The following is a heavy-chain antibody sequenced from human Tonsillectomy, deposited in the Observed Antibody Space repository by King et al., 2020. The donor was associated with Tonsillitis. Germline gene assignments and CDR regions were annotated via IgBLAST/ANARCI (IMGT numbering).Heavy chain of an antibody. V-gene: IGHV3-49*05. Sequence: VQLVESGGGLVKPGRSLRLSCTASGFTFGDYAMSWFRQAPGKGLEWVGFIRSKAYGGTTEYAASVKGRFTISRDDSKSIAYLQMTSLKTEDTAVYYCTIVDTYYYDSGASYYFYYWGQGTLVTVSS. J-gene: IGHJ4*02. D-gene: IGHD3-22*01. CDR1: GFTFGDYA. CDR2: IRSKAYGGTT. CDR3: TIVDTYYYDSGASYYFYY.